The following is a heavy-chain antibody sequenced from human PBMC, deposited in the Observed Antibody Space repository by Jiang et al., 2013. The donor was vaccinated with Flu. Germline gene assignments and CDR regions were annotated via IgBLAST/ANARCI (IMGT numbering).Heavy chain of an antibody. J-gene: IGHJ3*02. Sequence: VQLLESGGGVVQPGRSLRLSCAASGFTFSSYAMHWVRQAPGKGLEWVAVISYDGSNKYYADSAKGRFTISRDNSKNTLYLQMNSLRAEDTAVYYCARGGEPITMIVVVITLDAFDIWGQGTMVTI. CDR1: GFTFSSYA. V-gene: IGHV3-30*04. D-gene: IGHD3-22*01. CDR3: ARGGEPITMIVVVITLDAFDI. CDR2: ISYDGSNK.